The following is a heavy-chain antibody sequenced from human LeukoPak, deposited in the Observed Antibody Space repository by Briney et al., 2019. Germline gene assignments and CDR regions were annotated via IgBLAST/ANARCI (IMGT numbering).Heavy chain of an antibody. Sequence: PSQTLSLTCTVSGGSISSGSYYWGWIRQPAGKGLEWIGRIYTSGSTNYNPPLKSRVTISVDTSKNQFSLKLSSVTAADTAVYYCARGAYCGGDCRTLFDYWGQGTLVTVSS. D-gene: IGHD2-21*01. CDR2: IYTSGST. CDR3: ARGAYCGGDCRTLFDY. CDR1: GGSISSGSYY. V-gene: IGHV4-61*02. J-gene: IGHJ4*02.